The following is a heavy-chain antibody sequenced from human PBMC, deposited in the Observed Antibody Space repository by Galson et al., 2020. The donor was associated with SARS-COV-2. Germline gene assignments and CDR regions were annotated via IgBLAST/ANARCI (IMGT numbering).Heavy chain of an antibody. CDR3: ARRGGAPTGNDNWFDP. CDR1: GFTFSSYA. J-gene: IGHJ5*02. D-gene: IGHD6-13*01. V-gene: IGHV3-30*04. Sequence: GESLKISCAASGFTFSSYAMHWVRQAPGKGLEWVALISYDGNNKFYADSVKGRFTISRDNSKNTLYLQMNSLRAEDTAIYYCARRGGAPTGNDNWFDPWGQGTLVTVSS. CDR2: ISYDGNNK.